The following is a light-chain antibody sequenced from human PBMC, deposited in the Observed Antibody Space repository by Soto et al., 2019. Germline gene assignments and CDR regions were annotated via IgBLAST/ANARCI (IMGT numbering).Light chain of an antibody. CDR3: QQYNNWWT. CDR1: QTFRNL. J-gene: IGKJ1*01. V-gene: IGKV3-15*01. CDR2: GAS. Sequence: ESVFTQSPVTLSLSPWERATGACRASQTFRNLLAWYQQKPGQPPRLLIYGASTRATGIPARFSGSGSGTEFTLTISSLQSEDFAVYYCQQYNNWWTFGQGTKVDI.